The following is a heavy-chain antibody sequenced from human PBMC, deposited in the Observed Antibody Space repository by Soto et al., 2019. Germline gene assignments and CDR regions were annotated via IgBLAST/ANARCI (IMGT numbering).Heavy chain of an antibody. D-gene: IGHD2-21*02. Sequence: SETLSLTCIVSGESISSSSYYWGWIRHPPGKGLEWIGSIYYSGRTYYNPSFKSRVTISIDTSKNQFSLKLSSVTATDTAVYYCARQRTTVVTQAYFDHWGQGALVTVSS. V-gene: IGHV4-39*01. CDR1: GESISSSSYY. CDR3: ARQRTTVVTQAYFDH. J-gene: IGHJ4*02. CDR2: IYYSGRT.